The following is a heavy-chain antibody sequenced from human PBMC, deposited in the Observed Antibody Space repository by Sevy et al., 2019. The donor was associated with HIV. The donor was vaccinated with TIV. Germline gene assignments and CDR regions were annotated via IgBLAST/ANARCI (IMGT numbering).Heavy chain of an antibody. CDR3: VRAIGAAGSY. CDR2: IKEDGSVK. V-gene: IGHV3-7*01. J-gene: IGHJ4*02. D-gene: IGHD6-13*01. CDR1: GFAFSNYW. Sequence: GGSLRLSCEASGFAFSNYWMSWVSQAPGKGLEWVANIKEDGSVKYYVDSVKGRFTISRDNAKNSVYLQMNTLRAEDTALYYCVRAIGAAGSYWGQGTLVTVSS.